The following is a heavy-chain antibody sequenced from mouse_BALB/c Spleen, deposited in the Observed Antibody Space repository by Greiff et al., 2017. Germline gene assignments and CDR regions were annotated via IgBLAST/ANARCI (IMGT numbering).Heavy chain of an antibody. CDR1: GYTFTSYW. CDR2: INPSTGYT. J-gene: IGHJ4*01. D-gene: IGHD2-14*01. CDR3: ASEVRRAMDY. Sequence: QVQLQQSGAELMKPGASVKMSCKASGYTFTSYWMHWVKQRPGQGLEWIGYINPSTGYTEYNQKFKDKATLTADKSSSTAYMQLSSLTSEDSAVYYCASEVRRAMDYWGQGTSVTVSS. V-gene: IGHV1S26*01.